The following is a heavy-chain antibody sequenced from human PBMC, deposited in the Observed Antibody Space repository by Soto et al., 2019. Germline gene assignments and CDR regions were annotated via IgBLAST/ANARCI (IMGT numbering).Heavy chain of an antibody. CDR1: GYSFTNYL. D-gene: IGHD3-3*01. CDR2: IYPRDSDT. J-gene: IGHJ5*02. V-gene: IGHV5-51*01. CDR3: ARQATYDFWSGYYVDP. Sequence: GESLKISFKGSGYSFTNYLIAWVRQMPGKGLEWMGVIYPRDSDTKYSPSFQGQVTISADKSISTAYLQWSSLKASDTAIYYCARQATYDFWSGYYVDPCGQRNLVAVCS.